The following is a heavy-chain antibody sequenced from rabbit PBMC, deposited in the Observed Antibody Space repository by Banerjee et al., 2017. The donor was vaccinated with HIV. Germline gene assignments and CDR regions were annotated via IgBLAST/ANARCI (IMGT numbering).Heavy chain of an antibody. CDR3: ARDLVGVIGWNFYL. CDR1: GFSFSDRDV. D-gene: IGHD1-1*01. J-gene: IGHJ4*01. CDR2: INTATGKD. V-gene: IGHV1S40*01. Sequence: QSLEESGGGLVQPEGSLTLTCTASGFSFSDRDVMCWVRQAPGKGLEWIGCINTATGKDVYASWAKGRFTISKTSSTTVTLRMTSLTAADTATYFCARDLVGVIGWNFYLWGPGTLVTVS.